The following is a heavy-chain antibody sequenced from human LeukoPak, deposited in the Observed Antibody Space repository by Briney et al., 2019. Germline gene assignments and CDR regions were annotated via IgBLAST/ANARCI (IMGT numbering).Heavy chain of an antibody. V-gene: IGHV4-39*01. CDR2: IYYSGST. D-gene: IGHD3-3*01. Sequence: KPSETLSLTCTVSGGSISSSSYYWGWIRQPPGKGLEWIGSIYYSGSTYYNPSLKSRVTISVDTSKNQFSLKLSSVTAAGTAVYYCARHVYDFRSGALNGYYYMDVWGKGTTVTVSS. CDR3: ARHVYDFRSGALNGYYYMDV. CDR1: GGSISSSSYY. J-gene: IGHJ6*03.